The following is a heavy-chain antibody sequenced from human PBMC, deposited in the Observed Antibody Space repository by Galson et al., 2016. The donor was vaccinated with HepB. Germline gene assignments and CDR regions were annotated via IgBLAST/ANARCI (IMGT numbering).Heavy chain of an antibody. CDR1: GYTFTNYW. CDR2: VYPGDSDT. J-gene: IGHJ4*02. D-gene: IGHD6-19*01. CDR3: ARRGIGVAVRGGIDY. Sequence: QSGADVKKPGESLRISCMGAGYTFTNYWIGWVRQMPGKGLEWMAMVYPGDSDTRYSPAFQGQVTISADKYMSTAYLQWSSLKASDTAMYYCARRGIGVAVRGGIDYWGQGTLITVSS. V-gene: IGHV5-51*01.